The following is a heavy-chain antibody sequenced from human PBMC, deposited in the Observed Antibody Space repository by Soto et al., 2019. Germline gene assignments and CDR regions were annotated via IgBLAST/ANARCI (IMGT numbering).Heavy chain of an antibody. CDR3: AREYSSSWYDYFDY. CDR2: INAGNDHT. Sequence: GASVKVSCKASGYTFTKYTMHWVRQAPGQRLEWMGWINAGNDHTKFSQKFQGRLTITRDTSATTAYMELSSLRSEDTAVYYCAREYSSSWYDYFDYWGQGTLVTVSS. J-gene: IGHJ4*02. V-gene: IGHV1-3*01. D-gene: IGHD6-13*01. CDR1: GYTFTKYT.